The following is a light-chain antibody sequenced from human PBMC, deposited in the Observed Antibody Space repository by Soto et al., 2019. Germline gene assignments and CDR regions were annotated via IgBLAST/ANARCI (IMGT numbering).Light chain of an antibody. Sequence: EIVLTQSPGTLSLSPGERATLSCRASQRVSSHSLAWYQQKPGQAPRTLIYGASSRATGIPDRFSASGSGTDFTLTISILEPEDFAVYYCHHYPRSSWTFGQGTKVEVK. CDR1: QRVSSHS. V-gene: IGKV3-20*01. CDR3: HHYPRSSWT. CDR2: GAS. J-gene: IGKJ1*01.